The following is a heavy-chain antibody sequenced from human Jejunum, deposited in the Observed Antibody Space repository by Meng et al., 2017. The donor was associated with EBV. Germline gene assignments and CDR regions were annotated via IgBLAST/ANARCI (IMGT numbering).Heavy chain of an antibody. CDR3: AHRLSGSSWDGGVFDS. CDR1: GFSLSTSGVG. J-gene: IGHJ4*02. D-gene: IGHD6-13*01. V-gene: IGHV2-5*02. CDR2: IYWDNDR. Sequence: QITLKESGPTLEKPTETLTLTCPFSGFSLSTSGVGVGWLRQPPGKALECLAIIYWDNDRRYNPSLNNRLAISKDTSKNQVVLTMTNMAPVDTATYYCAHRLSGSSWDGGVFDSWGQGILVTVSS.